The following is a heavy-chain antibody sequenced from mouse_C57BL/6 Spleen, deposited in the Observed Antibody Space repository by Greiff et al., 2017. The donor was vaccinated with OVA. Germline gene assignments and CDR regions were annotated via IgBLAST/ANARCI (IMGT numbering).Heavy chain of an antibody. J-gene: IGHJ2*01. CDR1: GYTFTDYY. D-gene: IGHD1-2*01. V-gene: IGHV1-76*01. CDR2: IYPGSGNT. Sequence: QVQLQQSGAELVRPGASVKLSCKASGYTFTDYYINWVKQRPGQGLEWIARIYPGSGNTYYNEKFKGKATLTAEKSSSTAYMQLSSLTSEDSAVYFCARYGYYGLDYWGQGTTLTVSS. CDR3: ARYGYYGLDY.